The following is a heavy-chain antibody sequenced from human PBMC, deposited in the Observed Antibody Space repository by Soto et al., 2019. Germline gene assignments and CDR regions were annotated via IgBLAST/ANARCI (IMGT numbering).Heavy chain of an antibody. D-gene: IGHD6-19*01. CDR1: GFTFNTYG. Sequence: QVQLVESGGGVVQPGRSLRLSCAASGFTFNTYGMHWVRQAPGKGLEWVAVISYDGSDKYYADSVKGRFTISRDNSKNTLYLQMNSLRAEDTAVYYCAKSGEQWLVRPPDHWGQGTLVTVSS. V-gene: IGHV3-30*18. CDR2: ISYDGSDK. J-gene: IGHJ4*02. CDR3: AKSGEQWLVRPPDH.